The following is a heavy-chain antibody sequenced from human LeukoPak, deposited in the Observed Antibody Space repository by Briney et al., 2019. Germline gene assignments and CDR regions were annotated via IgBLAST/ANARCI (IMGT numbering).Heavy chain of an antibody. V-gene: IGHV3-53*01. Sequence: GGSLRLSCEASGFTFNNYNMNWVRQAPGKGLEWVSVIYSGSSTYYAESVKGRFTISRNTSKNTLYLQMNSLRADDTAVYYCARDRSSGWYVYDYWGQGTLVTVSS. CDR1: GFTFNNYN. CDR2: IYSGSST. CDR3: ARDRSSGWYVYDY. J-gene: IGHJ4*02. D-gene: IGHD6-19*01.